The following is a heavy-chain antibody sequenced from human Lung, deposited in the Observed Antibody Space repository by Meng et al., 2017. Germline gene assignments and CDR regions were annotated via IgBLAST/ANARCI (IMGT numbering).Heavy chain of an antibody. Sequence: QVLLQKWGAGLLKPSETRSLPCVVFGGSFSDYYWSWIRQPPGKGLEWIGEINHSGSTNYNPSLESRATISVDTSQNNLSLKLSSVTAADSAVYYCARGPTTMAHDFDYWGQGTLVTVSS. CDR1: GGSFSDYY. V-gene: IGHV4-34*01. CDR2: INHSGST. J-gene: IGHJ4*02. D-gene: IGHD4-11*01. CDR3: ARGPTTMAHDFDY.